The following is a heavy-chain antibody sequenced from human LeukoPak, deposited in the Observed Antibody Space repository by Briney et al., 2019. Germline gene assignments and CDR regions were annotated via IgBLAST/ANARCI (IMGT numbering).Heavy chain of an antibody. CDR2: IIPILGIA. J-gene: IGHJ4*02. CDR1: GGTFSSYA. CDR3: ARAPERDGYNAY. Sequence: SVKVSCKASGGTFSSYAISWVRQAPGQGLEWMGRIIPILGIANYAQKFQGRVTITADKSTSTAYMELSSLRSEDTAVYYCARAPERDGYNAYWGQGTLVTVSS. D-gene: IGHD5-24*01. V-gene: IGHV1-69*04.